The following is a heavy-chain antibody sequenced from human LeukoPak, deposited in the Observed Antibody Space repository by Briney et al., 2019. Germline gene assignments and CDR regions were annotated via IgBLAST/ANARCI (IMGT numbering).Heavy chain of an antibody. J-gene: IGHJ4*02. D-gene: IGHD2/OR15-2a*01. V-gene: IGHV4-39*01. Sequence: SETLSLTCIVSGVSISSSSYNWGWIRQPPGKGLEWIGSIYYSGTTYYNPSLKSRLTISVDTSKNQFSLNLSSVTAADTAVYYCARHDRIIASPLVWGQGILVTVSS. CDR2: IYYSGTT. CDR1: GVSISSSSYN. CDR3: ARHDRIIASPLV.